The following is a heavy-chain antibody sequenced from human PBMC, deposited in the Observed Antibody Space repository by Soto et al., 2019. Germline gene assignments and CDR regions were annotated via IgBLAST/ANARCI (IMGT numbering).Heavy chain of an antibody. CDR2: IYYSGST. CDR3: ARHRYYDFWSGYLGWFDP. D-gene: IGHD3-3*01. CDR1: GGSISSSSYY. J-gene: IGHJ5*02. Sequence: SETLSLTCTVSGGSISSSSYYWGWIRQPPGKGLEWIGSIYYSGSTYYNPSLKSRVTISVDTSKNQFSLKLSSVTAADTAVYYCARHRYYDFWSGYLGWFDPWGQGTLVTVSS. V-gene: IGHV4-39*01.